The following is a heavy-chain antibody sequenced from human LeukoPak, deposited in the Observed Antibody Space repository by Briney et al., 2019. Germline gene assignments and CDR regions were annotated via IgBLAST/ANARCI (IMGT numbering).Heavy chain of an antibody. V-gene: IGHV1-2*06. CDR3: ATGFYGVHWFDP. J-gene: IGHJ5*02. CDR1: GYTFTGYY. CDR2: INPNSGGT. D-gene: IGHD4-17*01. Sequence: ASVKVSCKASGYTFTGYYMHWVRQAPGQGLEWMGRINPNSGGTNYAQKFQGRVTMTRDTSISTAYMELSRLRSDDTAVYYCATGFYGVHWFDPWGQGTLVTVSS.